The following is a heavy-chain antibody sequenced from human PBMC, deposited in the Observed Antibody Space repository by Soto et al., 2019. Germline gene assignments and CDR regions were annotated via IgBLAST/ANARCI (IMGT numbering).Heavy chain of an antibody. CDR3: ASESKPYYDFWSGYSQFDY. CDR1: GDSVSSNSAS. Sequence: SQTLSLTCAISGDSVSSNSASWNWIGQSPSRGLEWLGRTYYRSKWYNDYAVSVKSRITINPDTSKNQFSLQLNSVTPEDTAVYYCASESKPYYDFWSGYSQFDYWGQGTLVTVSS. CDR2: TYYRSKWYN. V-gene: IGHV6-1*01. D-gene: IGHD3-3*01. J-gene: IGHJ4*02.